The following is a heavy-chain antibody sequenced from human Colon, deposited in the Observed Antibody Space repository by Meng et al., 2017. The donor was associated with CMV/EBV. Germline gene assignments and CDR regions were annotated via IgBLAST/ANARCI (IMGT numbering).Heavy chain of an antibody. CDR3: ARGRGPSLYGSGNRAYYYYGMDV. CDR2: INHSGST. J-gene: IGHJ6*02. Sequence: SETLSLTCAVYGGSFSGYYWSWIRQPPGKGLEWIGEINHSGSTNYNPSLKSRVAISVDTSKNQFSLKLSSVTAADTAVYYCARGRGPSLYGSGNRAYYYYGMDVWGQGTTVT. D-gene: IGHD3-10*01. V-gene: IGHV4-34*01. CDR1: GGSFSGYY.